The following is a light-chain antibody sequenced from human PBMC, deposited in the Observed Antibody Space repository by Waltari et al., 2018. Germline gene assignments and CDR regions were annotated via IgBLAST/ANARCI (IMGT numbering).Light chain of an antibody. CDR1: NIGSES. J-gene: IGLJ2*01. V-gene: IGLV3-21*02. CDR2: DDG. Sequence: SYVLTQPPSVSVAPGQTARITCGGTNIGSESVHWSQQKPGQAPVLVVYDDGNRPSGIPERFSGSNSGNTATLTINRVEAGDEADYYCQVWDSSSDHLVVFGGGTKLTVL. CDR3: QVWDSSSDHLVV.